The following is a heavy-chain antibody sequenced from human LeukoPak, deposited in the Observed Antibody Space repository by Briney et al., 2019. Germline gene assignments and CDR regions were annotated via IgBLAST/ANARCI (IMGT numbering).Heavy chain of an antibody. J-gene: IGHJ4*02. CDR2: IKEDGSEK. CDR1: GFTFSNYW. D-gene: IGHD2-21*01. Sequence: QPGGSLRLSCAASGFTFSNYWMTWVRQAPGKGLEWVASIKEDGSEKKYVDSIKGRFTISRDDATDSLYLQMNSLRTEDTAVYYCARVCGGDCYRSFEYWGQGTLVTV. V-gene: IGHV3-7*01. CDR3: ARVCGGDCYRSFEY.